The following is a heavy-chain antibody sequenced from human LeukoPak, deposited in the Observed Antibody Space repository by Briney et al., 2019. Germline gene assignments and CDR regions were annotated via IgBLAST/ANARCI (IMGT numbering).Heavy chain of an antibody. CDR1: GFTFRNYW. CDR2: FGNSA. V-gene: IGHV3-23*01. Sequence: GGSLRLSCAVSGFTFRNYWMNWVRQAPGKGLEWVSTFGNSAHYADSVKGRFTISRDNSKNTLYLQMNGLRADDTAVYYCANHGVYSGSYSMDVWGQGTTVIVSS. J-gene: IGHJ6*02. CDR3: ANHGVYSGSYSMDV. D-gene: IGHD1-26*01.